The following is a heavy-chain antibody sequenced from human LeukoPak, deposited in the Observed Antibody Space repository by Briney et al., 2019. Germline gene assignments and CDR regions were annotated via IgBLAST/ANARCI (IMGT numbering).Heavy chain of an antibody. D-gene: IGHD1-14*01. V-gene: IGHV4-34*01. CDR3: ARGTRTSNWFDP. CDR2: INHSGST. J-gene: IGHJ5*02. CDR1: GFTFSSYA. Sequence: GSLRLSCAASGFTFSSYAMSWIRQPPGKGLEWIGEINHSGSTNYNPSLKSRVTISVDTSKNQFSLKLSSVTAADTAVYYCARGTRTSNWFDPWGQGTLVTVSS.